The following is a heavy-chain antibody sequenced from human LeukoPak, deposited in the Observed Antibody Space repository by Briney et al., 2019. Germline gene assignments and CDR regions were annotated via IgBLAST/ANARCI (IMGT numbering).Heavy chain of an antibody. CDR1: GFTFSSYG. CDR2: ISYDGSNK. V-gene: IGHV3-30*18. J-gene: IGHJ6*02. Sequence: GGSLRLFCAASGFTFSSYGMHWVRQAPGKGLEWVAIISYDGSNKYYADSVKGRFTISRDNSKNTLYLQMNSLRAEDTAVYYCAKDGPRGSSWYQDYYYGMDVWGQGTTVTVSS. CDR3: AKDGPRGSSWYQDYYYGMDV. D-gene: IGHD6-13*01.